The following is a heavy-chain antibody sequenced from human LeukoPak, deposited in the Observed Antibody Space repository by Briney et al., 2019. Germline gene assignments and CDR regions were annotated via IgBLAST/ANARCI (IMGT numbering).Heavy chain of an antibody. CDR2: IYPHDSDT. J-gene: IGHJ5*02. CDR1: GYRFTNYW. Sequence: GESLKLSFKGLGYRFTNYWIGWVRQMPGKGLEWMGIIYPHDSDTKYSPSFQGQVTISADKSISTAYLHWSSLKASDTAMYYCARQGYNYGSGSQYNWFDPWGQGTLVTVSS. V-gene: IGHV5-51*01. CDR3: ARQGYNYGSGSQYNWFDP. D-gene: IGHD3-10*01.